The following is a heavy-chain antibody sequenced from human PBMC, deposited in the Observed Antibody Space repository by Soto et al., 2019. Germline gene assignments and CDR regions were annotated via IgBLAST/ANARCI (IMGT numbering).Heavy chain of an antibody. D-gene: IGHD3-10*01. J-gene: IGHJ4*02. CDR1: GFTFGDYA. CDR2: IRSKAYGGTT. V-gene: IGHV3-49*04. Sequence: GGSLRLSCTASGFTFGDYAMSWVRQAPGKGLEWVGFIRSKAYGGTTEYAASVKGRFTISRDDSKSIAYLQMNSLKTEDTAVYYCPREYYGSGSYDYWGQGTLVTVSS. CDR3: PREYYGSGSYDY.